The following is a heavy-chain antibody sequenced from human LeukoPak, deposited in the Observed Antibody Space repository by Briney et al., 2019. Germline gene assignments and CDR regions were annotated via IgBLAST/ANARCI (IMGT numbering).Heavy chain of an antibody. CDR2: ISGDGGST. CDR1: GFTVSSNY. D-gene: IGHD3-22*01. CDR3: AKEKDSSGYYYGVDY. Sequence: PGGSLRLSCAASGFTVSSNYMSWVRQAPGKGLEWVSLISGDGGSTYYADSVKGRFTISRDNSKNSLYLQMNSLRTEDIALYYCAKEKDSSGYYYGVDYWGQGTLVTVSS. V-gene: IGHV3-43*02. J-gene: IGHJ4*02.